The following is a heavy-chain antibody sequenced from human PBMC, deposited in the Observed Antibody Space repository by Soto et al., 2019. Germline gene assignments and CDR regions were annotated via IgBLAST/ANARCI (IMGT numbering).Heavy chain of an antibody. V-gene: IGHV4-28*03. J-gene: IGHJ4*02. CDR2: IYYSGTT. CDR1: GYSISSSNW. D-gene: IGHD6-13*01. Sequence: SETLSLTCAVSGYSISSSNWWGWIRQPPGKGLEWIGYIYYSGTTYYNPSLKSRVTMSVDTSKNQFSLKLSSVTAADTAVYYCARGGLVVYSSSWYYFDYWGQGTLVTVSS. CDR3: ARGGLVVYSSSWYYFDY.